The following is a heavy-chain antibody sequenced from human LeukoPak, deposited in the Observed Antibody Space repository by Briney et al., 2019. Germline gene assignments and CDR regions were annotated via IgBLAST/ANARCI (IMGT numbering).Heavy chain of an antibody. J-gene: IGHJ4*02. D-gene: IGHD5-18*01. V-gene: IGHV1-18*01. CDR2: ISAYNGNT. CDR3: ARDLDDSYGYSPPFDY. CDR1: GYTFTSYG. Sequence: ASVRVPCKASGYTFTSYGISWVRQAPGQGLEWMGWISAYNGNTNYAQKLHGRVTMTTDTSTSTAYMELRSLRSDDTAVYYCARDLDDSYGYSPPFDYWGQGTLVTVSS.